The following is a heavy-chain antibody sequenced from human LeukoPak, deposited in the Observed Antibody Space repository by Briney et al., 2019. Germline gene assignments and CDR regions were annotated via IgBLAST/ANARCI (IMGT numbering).Heavy chain of an antibody. Sequence: GASVKVSCKASGGTFSSYAISWVRQAPGQGLEWMGGIIPIFGTANYAQKFQGRVTITADKSTSTAYMELSSLRSEDTAVYYCARGLSSTRRESDYWGQGTLVTVST. D-gene: IGHD3-10*01. CDR3: ARGLSSTRRESDY. J-gene: IGHJ4*02. CDR2: IIPIFGTA. CDR1: GGTFSSYA. V-gene: IGHV1-69*06.